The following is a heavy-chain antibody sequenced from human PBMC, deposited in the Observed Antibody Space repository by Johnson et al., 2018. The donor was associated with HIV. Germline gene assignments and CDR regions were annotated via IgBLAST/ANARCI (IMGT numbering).Heavy chain of an antibody. CDR2: IGTAGDT. D-gene: IGHD3-22*01. CDR3: ARDKSSGYFDAFDI. V-gene: IGHV3-13*01. Sequence: WVRQTTGKGLEWVSAIGTAGDTYYPDSVKGRFTISRDNSKNTLYLQMNSLRAEDTAVYYCARDKSSGYFDAFDIWGQGTMVTVSS. J-gene: IGHJ3*02.